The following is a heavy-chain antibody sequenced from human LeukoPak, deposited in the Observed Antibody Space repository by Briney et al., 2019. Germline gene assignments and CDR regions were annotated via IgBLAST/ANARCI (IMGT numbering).Heavy chain of an antibody. D-gene: IGHD3-22*01. CDR2: ISAYNGNT. V-gene: IGHV1-18*01. J-gene: IGHJ3*02. Sequence: APVKVSCKASGYTFTSYGISWVRQAPGQGLEWMGWISAYNGNTNYAQKLQGGVTMTTDTSTSTAYMELRSLRSDDTAVYYCARDYYDSSGYYLVGAFDIWGQGTMVTVSS. CDR3: ARDYYDSSGYYLVGAFDI. CDR1: GYTFTSYG.